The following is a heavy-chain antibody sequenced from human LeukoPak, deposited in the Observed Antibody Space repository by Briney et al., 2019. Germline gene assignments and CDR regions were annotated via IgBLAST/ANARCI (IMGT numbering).Heavy chain of an antibody. V-gene: IGHV1-58*02. D-gene: IGHD3-22*01. CDR3: AADPYYDSSGHGV. J-gene: IGHJ4*02. CDR2: IVVGSGNT. CDR1: GFTFTSSA. Sequence: SVKVSCKASGFTFTSSAMQWVRQARGQRLEWIGWIVVGSGNTNYAQKFQERVTITRDMSTSTAYMELSSLRSEDTAVYCCAADPYYDSSGHGVWGQGTLVTVSS.